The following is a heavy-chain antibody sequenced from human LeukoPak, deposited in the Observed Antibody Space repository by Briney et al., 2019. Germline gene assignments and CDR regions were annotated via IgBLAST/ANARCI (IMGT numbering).Heavy chain of an antibody. CDR1: GFTFSRFA. V-gene: IGHV3-21*05. J-gene: IGHJ4*02. D-gene: IGHD2-2*01. CDR2: INTDSSDI. CDR3: ARDTFQPGLIDS. Sequence: GGSLRLSCAASGFTFSRFAMNWVRQAPGKGLEWISYINTDSSDIHYADSVKGRFTISRDNARNTLFLQLSSLRAEDSAVYYCARDTFQPGLIDSWGQGTLVTVSS.